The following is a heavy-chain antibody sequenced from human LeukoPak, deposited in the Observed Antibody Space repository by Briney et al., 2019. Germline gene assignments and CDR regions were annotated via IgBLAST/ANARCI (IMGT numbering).Heavy chain of an antibody. J-gene: IGHJ4*02. CDR2: FYYSGST. CDR1: GGSISSYY. Sequence: SETLSLTCTVSGGSISSYYWSWIRRPPGKGLEWIGYFYYSGSTNYNPSLKSRVNISVDTSKSQFSLTLSSVTAADTAVYYCARGQLVFDYWGQGTLVTVSS. CDR3: ARGQLVFDY. V-gene: IGHV4-59*01. D-gene: IGHD6-6*01.